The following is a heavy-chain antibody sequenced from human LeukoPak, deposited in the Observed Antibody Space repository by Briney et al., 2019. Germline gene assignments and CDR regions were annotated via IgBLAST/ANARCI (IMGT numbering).Heavy chain of an antibody. V-gene: IGHV3-30*01. J-gene: IGHJ4*01. CDR1: GFSFSSYA. Sequence: GGSLRLSCAASGFSFSSYALHWVRQAPGKGLEWVAGVSFDGQIQYYADSVQGRFNVSRDDSKNTVFLQMNTLTADDTAVYYCAKARGYSGYDYLDYWGHGALVTVSS. CDR2: VSFDGQIQ. CDR3: AKARGYSGYDYLDY. D-gene: IGHD5-12*01.